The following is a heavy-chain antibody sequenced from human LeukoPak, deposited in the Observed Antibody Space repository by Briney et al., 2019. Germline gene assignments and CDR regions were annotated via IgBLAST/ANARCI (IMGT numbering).Heavy chain of an antibody. CDR1: GYTFTSYG. V-gene: IGHV1-18*01. Sequence: ASVKVSCKASGYTFTSYGISWVRQAPGQGLEWMGWISAYNGNTNYAQKLQGRVTMTTDTSTSTAYMELRSLRSDDTAVYYCARDGTTAPVYYYGMDVWGQETTVTVSS. D-gene: IGHD1-7*01. J-gene: IGHJ6*02. CDR2: ISAYNGNT. CDR3: ARDGTTAPVYYYGMDV.